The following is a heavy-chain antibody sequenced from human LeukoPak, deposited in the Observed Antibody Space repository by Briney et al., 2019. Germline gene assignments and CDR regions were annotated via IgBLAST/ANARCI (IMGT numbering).Heavy chain of an antibody. CDR3: AREDSSGYLGY. CDR2: IYYSGST. Sequence: PSETLSLTCTVSVGSVSSNIYYWNWIRQPPGKGLEWIGYIYYSGSTNYNPSLKSRVTISVDTSKNQFSLKLTSLPAADTAVYYCAREDSSGYLGYWGQGTLVTVSS. J-gene: IGHJ4*02. CDR1: VGSVSSNIYY. V-gene: IGHV4-61*01. D-gene: IGHD3-22*01.